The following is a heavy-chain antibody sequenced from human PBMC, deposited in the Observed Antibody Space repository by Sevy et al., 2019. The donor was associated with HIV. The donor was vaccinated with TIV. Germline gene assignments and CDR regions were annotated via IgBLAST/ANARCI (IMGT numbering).Heavy chain of an antibody. J-gene: IGHJ4*02. D-gene: IGHD3-22*01. Sequence: ASVKVSCKVSGKTLTDISIHWVRQAPGKGLEWMVSFDPEDGETTYAQNFQDRVIVTADTSTDTAYMELSSLRFEDTAVYYCASTRDYFDNSASYFDYWGQGTLVTVSS. CDR3: ASTRDYFDNSASYFDY. CDR1: GKTLTDIS. V-gene: IGHV1-24*01. CDR2: FDPEDGET.